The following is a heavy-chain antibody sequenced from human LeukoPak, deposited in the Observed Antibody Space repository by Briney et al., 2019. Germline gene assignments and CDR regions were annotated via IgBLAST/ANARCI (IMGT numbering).Heavy chain of an antibody. CDR3: ARDRIYSNYGIDY. CDR1: GGSISSYY. D-gene: IGHD4-11*01. J-gene: IGHJ4*02. CDR2: IYYSGST. V-gene: IGHV4-59*01. Sequence: SETLSLTCTVSGGSISSYYWSWIRQPPGKGLEWIGYIYYSGSTNYNPSLKSRVTISVDTSKNQFSLKLSSVTAADTAVYYCARDRIYSNYGIDYWGQGTLVTVSS.